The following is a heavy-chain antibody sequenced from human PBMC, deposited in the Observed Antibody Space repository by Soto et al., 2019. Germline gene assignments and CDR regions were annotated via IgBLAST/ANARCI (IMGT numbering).Heavy chain of an antibody. Sequence: ASVKVSCKASGYSFITYDINWVRQAAGQGLEWMGRMNPTSGRTGCAQKFQGRLTMTMDTSSSTAYMELSSLTSDDTAVYYCARVPASLEPWGQGTLVTVSS. CDR2: MNPTSGRT. CDR1: GYSFITYD. V-gene: IGHV1-8*01. CDR3: ARVPASLEP. J-gene: IGHJ5*02.